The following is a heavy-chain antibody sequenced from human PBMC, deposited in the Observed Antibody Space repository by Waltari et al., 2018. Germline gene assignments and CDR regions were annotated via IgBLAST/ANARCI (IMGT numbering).Heavy chain of an antibody. CDR1: GYSISSGYY. Sequence: QVQLQESGPGLVKPSETLSLTCAVSGYSISSGYYWGWIRQPPGKGLEWIGSIYHSGSTYYNPSLKSRVTISVDTSKNQFSLKLSSVTAADTAVYYCARRVVEQLVEAFDIWGQGTMVTVSS. V-gene: IGHV4-38-2*01. CDR2: IYHSGST. CDR3: ARRVVEQLVEAFDI. J-gene: IGHJ3*02. D-gene: IGHD6-6*01.